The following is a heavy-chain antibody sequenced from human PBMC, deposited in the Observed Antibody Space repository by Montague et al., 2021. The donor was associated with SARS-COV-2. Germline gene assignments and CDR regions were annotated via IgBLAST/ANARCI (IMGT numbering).Heavy chain of an antibody. V-gene: IGHV4-61*02. CDR2: ISISGST. CDR3: ARDIAVAGLFDY. CDR1: GGSISSGSYY. J-gene: IGHJ4*02. Sequence: TLSLTCTVSGGSISSGSYYWSWIRQPAGKGLEWIGRISISGSTNYNPSLKSRVTISVDTSKNQLSLKLSSVTAADTAVYYCARDIAVAGLFDYWGQGTLDTVSS. D-gene: IGHD6-19*01.